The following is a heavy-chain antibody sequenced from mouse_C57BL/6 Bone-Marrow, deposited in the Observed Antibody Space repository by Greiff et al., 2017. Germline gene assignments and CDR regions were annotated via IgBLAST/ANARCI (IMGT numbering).Heavy chain of an antibody. CDR3: ARSTTVVDY. Sequence: VQLQQSGAELVKPGASVKLSCKASGYTFTSYWMQWVKQRPGQGLEWIGEIDPSDSYTNYNQKFKGKATLTVDTSSSTAYMQLSSLTSEDSAVYYCARSTTVVDYWGQGTTLTVSA. V-gene: IGHV1-50*01. CDR1: GYTFTSYW. CDR2: IDPSDSYT. D-gene: IGHD1-1*01. J-gene: IGHJ2*01.